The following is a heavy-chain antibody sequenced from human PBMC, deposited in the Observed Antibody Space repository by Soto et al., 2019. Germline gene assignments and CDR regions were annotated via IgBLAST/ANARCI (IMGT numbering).Heavy chain of an antibody. CDR2: IYYRGNT. D-gene: IGHD3-9*01. J-gene: IGHJ4*02. CDR3: ARHPGYDDVLTGYSTYYFDS. CDR1: GGSISPYY. Sequence: PSETLSLTCTVSGGSISPYYWSWIRQPPGKGLEWIGYIYYRGNTNYNPSFKSRVTISVDTSKNQFSLRLSSVTAADTAVYYCARHPGYDDVLTGYSTYYFDSWGQGNLVTVSS. V-gene: IGHV4-59*08.